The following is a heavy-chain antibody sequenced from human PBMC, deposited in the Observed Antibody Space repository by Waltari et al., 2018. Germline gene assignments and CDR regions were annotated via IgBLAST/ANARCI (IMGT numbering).Heavy chain of an antibody. CDR2: ISSSSSYI. CDR3: ARDSVAATWGRYYYGMDV. J-gene: IGHJ6*02. Sequence: EVQLVESGGGLVKPGGSLRLSCAASGFTFSSYSMTWVRQAPGKGLEWVSSISSSSSYIYYADSGKGRFTISRDNAKNSLYLQMNSLRAEDTAVYYCARDSVAATWGRYYYGMDVWGQGTTVTVSS. D-gene: IGHD3-16*01. CDR1: GFTFSSYS. V-gene: IGHV3-21*01.